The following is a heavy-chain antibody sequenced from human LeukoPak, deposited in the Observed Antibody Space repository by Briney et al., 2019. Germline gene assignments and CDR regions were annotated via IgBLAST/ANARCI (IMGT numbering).Heavy chain of an antibody. CDR1: GYTFTSYG. CDR3: ARERVAVVVVPAAIRFGYYYYGMDV. Sequence: GASVKVSCKASGYTFTSYGISWVRQAPGQGLEWMGWISAYNGNTNYAQKLQGRVTMTTDTSTSTAYMELRSLRSDDTAVYYCARERVAVVVVPAAIRFGYYYYGMDVGGQGTTVTVSS. CDR2: ISAYNGNT. V-gene: IGHV1-18*01. J-gene: IGHJ6*02. D-gene: IGHD2-2*01.